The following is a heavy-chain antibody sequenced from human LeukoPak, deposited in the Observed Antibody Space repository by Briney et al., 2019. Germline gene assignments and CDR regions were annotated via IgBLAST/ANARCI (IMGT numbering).Heavy chain of an antibody. CDR1: GFTFNHYA. V-gene: IGHV3-23*01. Sequence: GGSLRLSCAASGFTFNHYAMTWVRQAPGKGLEWVSSINELGHTFYGDSVRGRFTISRDNSKNTVFLQMNSLRGDDTAEYFCVRDHGSQHGGTWYVFDYWGRGTLVTVSS. CDR3: VRDHGSQHGGTWYVFDY. J-gene: IGHJ4*02. CDR2: INELGHT. D-gene: IGHD6-13*01.